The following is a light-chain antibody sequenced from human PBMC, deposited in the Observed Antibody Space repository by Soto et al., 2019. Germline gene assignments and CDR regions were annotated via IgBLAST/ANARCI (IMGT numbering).Light chain of an antibody. CDR2: DVS. J-gene: IGLJ3*02. CDR1: SSDVGGHNY. Sequence: QLVLTQPRSVSGSPGQSVTISCSGTSSDVGGHNYVSWYQQHPGKAPKLMIYDVSKRPSGVPDRFSGSKSGNTASLTISGLQAEDETYYYCCSYAGSYSWVFGGGTKVTVL. V-gene: IGLV2-11*01. CDR3: CSYAGSYSWV.